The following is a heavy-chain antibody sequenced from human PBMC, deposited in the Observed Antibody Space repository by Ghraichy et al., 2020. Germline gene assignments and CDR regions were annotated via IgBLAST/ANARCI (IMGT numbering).Heavy chain of an antibody. Sequence: SQTLSLTCTVSGASVTKYDWSWIRQSAAKGLEWVGHIYTTGRADYNPSLQSRITLSVDASKNHVSLNLISVTAADTAVYYCARLNMIREVKGWFDPWGQGNLVTVSS. V-gene: IGHV4-4*07. J-gene: IGHJ5*02. CDR3: ARLNMIREVKGWFDP. CDR2: IYTTGRA. D-gene: IGHD3-10*01. CDR1: GASVTKYD.